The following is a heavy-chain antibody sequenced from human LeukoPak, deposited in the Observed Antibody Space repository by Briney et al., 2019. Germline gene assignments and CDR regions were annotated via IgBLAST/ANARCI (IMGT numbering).Heavy chain of an antibody. CDR2: IYYSGST. J-gene: IGHJ4*02. CDR3: ARRGCSGGSCYPDY. V-gene: IGHV4-31*03. D-gene: IGHD2-15*01. CDR1: GGSISSGGYY. Sequence: SETLSLTCTVSGGSISSGGYYWSWIRQHPGKGLEWIGYIYYSGSTYYNPSLKSRVTISVDTSKNQFSLKLSSVTAADTAVYYCARRGCSGGSCYPDYWGQGTLVTVSS.